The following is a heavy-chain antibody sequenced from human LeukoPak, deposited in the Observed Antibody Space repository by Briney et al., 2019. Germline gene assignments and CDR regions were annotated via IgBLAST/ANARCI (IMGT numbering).Heavy chain of an antibody. CDR1: GFTFSSYP. D-gene: IGHD6-19*01. CDR3: ATSSGWYPKYFDY. V-gene: IGHV3-23*01. CDR2: ISGSGSDT. Sequence: QPGGSLRLSCAASGFTFSSYPMSRVRQAPGKGLEWVSAISGSGSDTYYADSVKGRFTISRDNSKNTLYLQMNSLRAEDTALYYCATSSGWYPKYFDYWGQGTLVTVSS. J-gene: IGHJ4*02.